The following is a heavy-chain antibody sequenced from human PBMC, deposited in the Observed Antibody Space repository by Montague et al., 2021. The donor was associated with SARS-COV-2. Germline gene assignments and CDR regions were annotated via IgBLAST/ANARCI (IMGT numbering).Heavy chain of an antibody. CDR1: GRSISSCSSY. V-gene: IGHV4-61*02. Sequence: TLSLTCTISGRSISSCSSYWNCIRQPAGQGLEWNGRFYMNGNNDSSFSLKSRVTISVDTSKNQFSLKLTSVTAADTAVYYCARAHSGSWAHLDNWGQGSLVTVSS. J-gene: IGHJ4*02. CDR3: ARAHSGSWAHLDN. CDR2: FYMNGNN. D-gene: IGHD5-12*01.